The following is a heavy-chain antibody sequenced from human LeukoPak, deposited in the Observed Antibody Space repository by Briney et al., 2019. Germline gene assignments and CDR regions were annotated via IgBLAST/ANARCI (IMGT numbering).Heavy chain of an antibody. J-gene: IGHJ6*03. V-gene: IGHV5-51*01. CDR3: ARHGTVRGVMGHDMDV. CDR2: IYPGDSDT. D-gene: IGHD3-10*01. Sequence: HGESLQISCKGSGYSFTSYWIGWVRQMPGKGLEWMGIIYPGDSDTRYSPSFQGQVTISADKSISTAYLQWSSLKASDTAMYYCARHGTVRGVMGHDMDVWGKGTTVTVSS. CDR1: GYSFTSYW.